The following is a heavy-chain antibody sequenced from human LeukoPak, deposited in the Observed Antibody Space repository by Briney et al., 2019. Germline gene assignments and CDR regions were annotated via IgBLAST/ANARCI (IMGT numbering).Heavy chain of an antibody. D-gene: IGHD3-10*01. CDR1: GYTFTGYY. CDR3: ARGRITMVRGVIYWFDP. V-gene: IGHV1-2*02. Sequence: GASVKVSCKASGYTFTGYYMHWVRQAPRQGLEWMGWINPNSGGTNYAQKFQGRVTMTRDTAISTAYMGLSGLRSDDTAVYYCARGRITMVRGVIYWFDPWGQGTLVTVSS. CDR2: INPNSGGT. J-gene: IGHJ5*02.